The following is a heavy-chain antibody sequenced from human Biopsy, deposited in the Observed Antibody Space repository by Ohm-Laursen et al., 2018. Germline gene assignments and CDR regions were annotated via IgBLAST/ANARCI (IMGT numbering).Heavy chain of an antibody. CDR2: INPKSGNT. J-gene: IGHJ2*01. Sequence: GASVKVSCKASGYSFTSYYIHWVRQAPGQGLEWMGWINPKSGNTDYPQNFQGRVSMTRDTSICTAYMDLSRLRSDDTAVYYCARGRRHCSGTCSRWYFDLWGRGTLVTVSS. CDR3: ARGRRHCSGTCSRWYFDL. V-gene: IGHV1-2*02. D-gene: IGHD2-2*01. CDR1: GYSFTSYY.